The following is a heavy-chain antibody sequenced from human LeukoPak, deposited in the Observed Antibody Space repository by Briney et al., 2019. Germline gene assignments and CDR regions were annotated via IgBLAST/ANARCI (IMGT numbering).Heavy chain of an antibody. CDR1: GFTFSAYA. V-gene: IGHV3-7*01. Sequence: PGGSLRLSCAASGFTFSAYAMMWVRQAPGKGLEWVANIKQDGSEKYYVDSVKGRFTISRDNAKNSLYLQMNSLRTDDTAVYFCEREGPFDFWGQGTLVTVSS. J-gene: IGHJ4*02. CDR2: IKQDGSEK. CDR3: EREGPFDF.